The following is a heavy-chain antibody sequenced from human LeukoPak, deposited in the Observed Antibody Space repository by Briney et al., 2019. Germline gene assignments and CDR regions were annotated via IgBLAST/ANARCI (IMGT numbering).Heavy chain of an antibody. V-gene: IGHV3-48*03. CDR2: ISSSGSTI. J-gene: IGHJ5*02. CDR1: GFTFSSYE. Sequence: PGGSLRLSCAASGFTFSSYEMNWVRQAPGKGLEWVSYISSSGSTIYYADSVKGRFTISRDNAKNSLYLQMNSLRAEDTAVYYCARGSVAGRDGGKEFGHGTALNWFDPWGQGTLVTVSS. D-gene: IGHD6-19*01. CDR3: ARGSVAGRDGGKEFGHGTALNWFDP.